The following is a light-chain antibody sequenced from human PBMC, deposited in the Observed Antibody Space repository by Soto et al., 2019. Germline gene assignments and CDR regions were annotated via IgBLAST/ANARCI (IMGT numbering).Light chain of an antibody. V-gene: IGKV3-11*01. CDR2: DAS. Sequence: ELVFTKSKATLSLSPGERATLSCRASQRVSGYLAWYQQKPGQAPRLLIYDASKRATGIPARFSGSGFGTDYTLTSSSLEPEDFAVYDCQQRSKWRTFGQGTKVDIK. J-gene: IGKJ1*01. CDR3: QQRSKWRT. CDR1: QRVSGY.